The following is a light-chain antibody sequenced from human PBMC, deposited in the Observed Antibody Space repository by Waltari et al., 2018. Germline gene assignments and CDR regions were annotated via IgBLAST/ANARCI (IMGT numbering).Light chain of an antibody. CDR2: RAS. CDR3: QQYNSFPWT. CDR1: QSVNTW. J-gene: IGKJ1*01. Sequence: IQLTQSPSTLSASAGYRFVITCRASQSVNTWLAWYQQRPGKAPNLLIYRASSLQSGVPSRFSGRGSGTEFTLTINSLQPDDFASYYCQQYNSFPWTFGQGTKVEIK. V-gene: IGKV1-5*03.